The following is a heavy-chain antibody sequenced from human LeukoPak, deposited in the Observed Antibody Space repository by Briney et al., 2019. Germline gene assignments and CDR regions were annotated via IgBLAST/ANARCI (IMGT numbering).Heavy chain of an antibody. CDR3: ARHGGVGVIPDFDY. J-gene: IGHJ4*02. Sequence: LRETLYLTCTVSGDSISSSSYYWGWIRQPPGKGLEWIGSIYYSGSTYYNPSLKSRVTMSVDTSKNQFSLKLSSVTAADTAVYYCARHGGVGVIPDFDYWGPGTLVTVSS. CDR2: IYYSGST. CDR1: GDSISSSSYY. V-gene: IGHV4-39*01. D-gene: IGHD2-8*02.